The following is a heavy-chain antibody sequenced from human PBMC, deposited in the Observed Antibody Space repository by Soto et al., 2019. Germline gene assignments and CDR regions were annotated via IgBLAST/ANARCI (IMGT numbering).Heavy chain of an antibody. J-gene: IGHJ4*02. V-gene: IGHV5-10-1*01. CDR2: IDPSDSYT. CDR1: GYSFTSYW. CDR3: ASEDTIFGVVGGN. D-gene: IGHD3-3*01. Sequence: GESLKISCKGSGYSFTSYWISWLRQMPGKGLEWMGRIDPSDSYTNYSPSFQGHVTISADKSISTAYLQWSSLKASDTAMYYCASEDTIFGVVGGNWGQGTLVTVSS.